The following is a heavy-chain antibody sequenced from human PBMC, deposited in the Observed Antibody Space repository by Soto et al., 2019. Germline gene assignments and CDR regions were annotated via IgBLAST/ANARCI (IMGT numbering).Heavy chain of an antibody. CDR3: ARGIRKYYGVDV. J-gene: IGHJ6*02. Sequence: GGSLRLSCAASGFTFSSYWMHWVRQAPEKGLVWVSRINSDASSTNYADSVKGRFTISRDNAKNTLYLQMNSLRAEDTAVYYCARGIRKYYGVDVWGQGTTVTVYS. V-gene: IGHV3-74*01. CDR2: INSDASST. D-gene: IGHD5-18*01. CDR1: GFTFSSYW.